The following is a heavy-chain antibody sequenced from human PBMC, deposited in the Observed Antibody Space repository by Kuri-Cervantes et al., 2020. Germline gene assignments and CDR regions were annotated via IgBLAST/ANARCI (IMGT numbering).Heavy chain of an antibody. J-gene: IGHJ4*02. Sequence: SLKISCAASGFTFDDYAMHWVRQAPGKGLEWVSGISWNSGSIGYADSVKGRFTISRDNAKNTLFLQMNSLRADDTAVYFCVRGYCGGGACCLDCWGQGTLVTVSS. V-gene: IGHV3-9*01. D-gene: IGHD2-15*01. CDR2: ISWNSGSI. CDR1: GFTFDDYA. CDR3: VRGYCGGGACCLDC.